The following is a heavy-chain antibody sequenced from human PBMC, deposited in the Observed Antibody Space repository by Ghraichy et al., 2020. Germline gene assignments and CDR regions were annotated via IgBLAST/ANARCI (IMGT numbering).Heavy chain of an antibody. CDR1: GFTFSDAW. J-gene: IGHJ4*02. D-gene: IGHD3-9*01. V-gene: IGHV3-15*01. Sequence: LSLTCTASGFTFSDAWMTWVRQAPGKGLEWVGRIRSKTDGGTTDCGAPVKGRFTISRDDSKNTLYLQLNSLKTEDTAVYYCARLGAFDYWGQGTLVTVSS. CDR3: ARLGAFDY. CDR2: IRSKTDGGTT.